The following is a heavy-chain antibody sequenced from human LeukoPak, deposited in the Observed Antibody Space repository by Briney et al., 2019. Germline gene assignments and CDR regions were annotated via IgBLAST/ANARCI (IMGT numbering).Heavy chain of an antibody. CDR3: ARLSYYYGSGSYYMGPHFDY. Sequence: KPSETLSLTCTVSGGSISSYYWSWIRQPPGKGLEWIGYIYYSGSTNYNPSLKSRVTISVDTSKNQFSLKLSSVTAADTAVYYCARLSYYYGSGSYYMGPHFDYWGQGTLVTVSS. D-gene: IGHD3-10*01. J-gene: IGHJ4*02. CDR1: GGSISSYY. V-gene: IGHV4-59*01. CDR2: IYYSGST.